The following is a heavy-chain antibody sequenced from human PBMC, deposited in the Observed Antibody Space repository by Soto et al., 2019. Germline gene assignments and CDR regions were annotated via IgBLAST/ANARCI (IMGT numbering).Heavy chain of an antibody. V-gene: IGHV4-39*01. CDR2: IYYSGST. CDR3: ARVRGVLMDF. J-gene: IGHJ6*02. D-gene: IGHD3-10*01. Sequence: SETLSLTCTVSGGSISSSSYYWGWIRQPPGKGLEWIGSIYYSGSTYYNPSLKSRVTISVDTSKNQFSLKLSSVTAADTAVYYCARVRGVLMDFWGQGTTVTGSS. CDR1: GGSISSSSYY.